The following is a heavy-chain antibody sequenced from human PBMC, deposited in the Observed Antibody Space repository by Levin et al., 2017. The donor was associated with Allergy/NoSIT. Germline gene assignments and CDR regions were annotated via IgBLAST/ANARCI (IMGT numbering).Heavy chain of an antibody. Sequence: GGSLRLSCAASGFTFSSYWMSWVRQAPGKGLEWVANIKQDGSEKYYVDSVKGRFTISRDNAKNSLYLQMNSLRAEDTAVYYCASVPGYSSGWYGNYFDYWGQGTLVTVSS. CDR2: IKQDGSEK. CDR1: GFTFSSYW. CDR3: ASVPGYSSGWYGNYFDY. D-gene: IGHD6-19*01. V-gene: IGHV3-7*01. J-gene: IGHJ4*02.